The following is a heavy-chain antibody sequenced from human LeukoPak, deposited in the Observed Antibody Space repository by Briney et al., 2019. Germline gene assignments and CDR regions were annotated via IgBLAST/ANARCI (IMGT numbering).Heavy chain of an antibody. D-gene: IGHD5/OR15-5a*01. CDR3: AKGPRVSTAPFDP. Sequence: GGPLRLPCAASGFTFSISAMSWVRQAPGKGLEWVSAISGNGGSTYYADSVRGRFTISRDNSKNTLYLQMNSLRAEDTAVYDCAKGPRVSTAPFDPWGQGTLVTVSS. J-gene: IGHJ5*02. CDR2: ISGNGGST. V-gene: IGHV3-23*01. CDR1: GFTFSISA.